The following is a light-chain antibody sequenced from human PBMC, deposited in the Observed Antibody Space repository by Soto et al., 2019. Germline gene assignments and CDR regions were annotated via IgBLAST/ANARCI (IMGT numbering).Light chain of an antibody. Sequence: EIVLTQSPATLSLSPGERATLSCRASQSVSSYSAWYQQKPGQAPRLLIYDASNRATGIPARFSGSGSGTDFTLTISCREPEDFAVYYCQQGSNWPWTFGQGTKVQLK. CDR1: QSVSSY. CDR2: DAS. J-gene: IGKJ1*01. CDR3: QQGSNWPWT. V-gene: IGKV3-11*01.